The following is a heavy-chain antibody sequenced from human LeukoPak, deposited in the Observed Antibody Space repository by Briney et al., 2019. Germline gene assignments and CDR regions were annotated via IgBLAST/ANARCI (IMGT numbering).Heavy chain of an antibody. CDR1: GGSISSFY. Sequence: SETLSLTCTVSGGSISSFYWSWFRQPAGKGLEWIGRIYSSGSTNYNPPLKSRLTISVDTSKNQFSLRLSSVTAADTAVYYCARVLGWAGFDYWGQGTLVTVSS. V-gene: IGHV4-4*07. CDR2: IYSSGST. D-gene: IGHD6-19*01. CDR3: ARVLGWAGFDY. J-gene: IGHJ4*02.